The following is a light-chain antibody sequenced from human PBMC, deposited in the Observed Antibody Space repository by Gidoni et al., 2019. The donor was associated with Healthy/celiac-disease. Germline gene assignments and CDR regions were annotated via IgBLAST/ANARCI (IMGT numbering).Light chain of an antibody. CDR3: QQRRNWPIFT. CDR1: QSVSSY. V-gene: IGKV3-11*01. CDR2: DAS. J-gene: IGKJ3*01. Sequence: EIVLTQSPATLSLSPGERATLSCRASQSVSSYLAWYQQKPGQAPRLLIYDASNRATGIPARCSGSGSGTDFTLTISSLEPEDFAVYYCQQRRNWPIFTFGPXTKVDIK.